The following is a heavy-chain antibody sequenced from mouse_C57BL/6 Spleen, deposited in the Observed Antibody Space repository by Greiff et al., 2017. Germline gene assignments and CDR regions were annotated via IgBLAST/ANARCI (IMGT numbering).Heavy chain of an antibody. Sequence: QVQLQQPGAELVKPGASVKLSCKASGYTFTSYWMHWVKQRPGQGLEWIGMIHPNSGSTNYNEKVKSKATLTVDKSSSTAYMQLSSLTSEDSAVYYCASGGGSSQFAYWGQGTLVTVSA. J-gene: IGHJ3*01. D-gene: IGHD1-1*01. CDR2: IHPNSGST. V-gene: IGHV1-64*01. CDR1: GYTFTSYW. CDR3: ASGGGSSQFAY.